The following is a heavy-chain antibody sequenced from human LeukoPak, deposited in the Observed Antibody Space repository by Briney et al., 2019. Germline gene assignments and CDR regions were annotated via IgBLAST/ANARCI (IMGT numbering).Heavy chain of an antibody. CDR2: ISGSGDST. V-gene: IGHV3-23*01. D-gene: IGHD3-22*01. CDR1: GFTFRSYA. J-gene: IGHJ4*02. Sequence: GGSLRLSCAASGFTFRSYAMSWVRQAPGKGLEWVSAISGSGDSTYYADSVKGRFTISRDNSKNTLYLQMNSLRAEDTAVYYCAKDLSAAYYDSSGAVDYWGQGTLVTVSS. CDR3: AKDLSAAYYDSSGAVDY.